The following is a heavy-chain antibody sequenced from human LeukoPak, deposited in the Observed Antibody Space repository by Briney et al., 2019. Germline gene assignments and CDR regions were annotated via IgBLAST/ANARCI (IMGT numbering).Heavy chain of an antibody. V-gene: IGHV1-2*02. CDR3: AGIGRTSGIAVAGPFFDY. CDR1: GYTFTGYY. CDR2: INPNSGGT. Sequence: ASVKVSCKASGYTFTGYYMHWVRQAPGQGLEWMGWINPNSGGTNYAQKFQGRVTMTRDTSISTAYMELSRLRSDDTAVYYCAGIGRTSGIAVAGPFFDYWGQGTLVTVSS. J-gene: IGHJ4*02. D-gene: IGHD6-19*01.